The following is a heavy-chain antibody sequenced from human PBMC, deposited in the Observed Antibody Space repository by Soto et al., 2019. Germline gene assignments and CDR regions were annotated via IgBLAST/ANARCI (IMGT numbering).Heavy chain of an antibody. CDR2: ISGDSGNT. D-gene: IGHD6-19*01. Sequence: ASVKVSCKASGYMFSKSAMHWVRQAPGQRLEWMGWISGDSGNTKYSPKLQDRVTITRDTSASTAYMELSSLRSEDTALYYCARDGVAAGNINFDYWGQGTLVTVSS. V-gene: IGHV1-3*01. CDR3: ARDGVAAGNINFDY. CDR1: GYMFSKSA. J-gene: IGHJ4*01.